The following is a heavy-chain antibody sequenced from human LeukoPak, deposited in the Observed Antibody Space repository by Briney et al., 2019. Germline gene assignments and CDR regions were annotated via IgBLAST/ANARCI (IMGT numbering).Heavy chain of an antibody. V-gene: IGHV3-48*01. Sequence: SYISSTGSTIYYAGSVKGRFTISRDNAKNSLYLQMNSLRAEDTAVYYCVGSKAPFFYFDYWGQGILVTVSS. J-gene: IGHJ4*02. CDR3: VGSKAPFFYFDY. D-gene: IGHD2/OR15-2a*01. CDR2: ISSTGSTI.